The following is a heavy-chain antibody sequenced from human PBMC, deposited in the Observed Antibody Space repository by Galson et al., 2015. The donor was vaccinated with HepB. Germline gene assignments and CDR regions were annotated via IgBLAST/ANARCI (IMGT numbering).Heavy chain of an antibody. V-gene: IGHV3-7*01. CDR3: AREVDYGDYVYFDY. J-gene: IGHJ4*02. CDR2: IKQDGSEK. Sequence: SLRLSCAASGFTFRSYWMPWVRQAPGKGLEWVATIKQDGSEKYYVDSVEGRFIISRDNVKNSLSLQMSSLRAEDTAVYYCAREVDYGDYVYFDYWGQGTLVTVSS. D-gene: IGHD4-17*01. CDR1: GFTFRSYW.